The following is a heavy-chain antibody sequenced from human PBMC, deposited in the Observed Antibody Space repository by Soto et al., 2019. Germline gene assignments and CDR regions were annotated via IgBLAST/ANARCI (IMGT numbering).Heavy chain of an antibody. J-gene: IGHJ4*02. CDR2: ISSSSSYT. CDR3: ARDSSGWTSYFDY. D-gene: IGHD6-19*01. V-gene: IGHV3-11*05. Sequence: GGSLRLSFAASGFTFSDYYMSWIRQAPGKGLEWVSYISSSSSYTNYADSVKGRFTISRDNAKNSLYLQMNSLRAEDTAVYYCARDSSGWTSYFDYWGQGTLVTVSS. CDR1: GFTFSDYY.